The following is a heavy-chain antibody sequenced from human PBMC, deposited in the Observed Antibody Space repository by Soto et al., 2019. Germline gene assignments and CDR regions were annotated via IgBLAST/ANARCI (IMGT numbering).Heavy chain of an antibody. D-gene: IGHD6-19*01. J-gene: IGHJ6*02. CDR3: ASRSSGWYALPYSCYGIDV. CDR2: ISYDGSNK. CDR1: GFTFSSYA. Sequence: QVQLVESGGGVVQPGRSLRLSCAASGFTFSSYAMHWVRQAPGKGLEWVAVISYDGSNKYYADSVKGRFTISRDNSKKPLYLQMNNLRAEDTAVYYCASRSSGWYALPYSCYGIDVWGQGTTVTVSS. V-gene: IGHV3-30-3*01.